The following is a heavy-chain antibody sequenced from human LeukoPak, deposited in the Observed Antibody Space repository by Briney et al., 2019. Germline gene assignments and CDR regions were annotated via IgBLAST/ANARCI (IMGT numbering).Heavy chain of an antibody. Sequence: ASVKVSCKASGYTFTSYGISWVRQASGQRLEWMGWISVYNGHTTYAQKFQDRVTMTTDTSTNTAYMELRSLRSDDTAVYYCARSCSGGGCYHNWFDPWGQGTLVSVSS. CDR1: GYTFTSYG. CDR3: ARSCSGGGCYHNWFDP. V-gene: IGHV1-18*01. CDR2: ISVYNGHT. D-gene: IGHD2-15*01. J-gene: IGHJ5*02.